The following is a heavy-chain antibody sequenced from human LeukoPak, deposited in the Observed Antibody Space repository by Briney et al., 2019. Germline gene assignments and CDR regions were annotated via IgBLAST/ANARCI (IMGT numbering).Heavy chain of an antibody. V-gene: IGHV4-4*07. CDR2: IYTSGST. J-gene: IGHJ3*02. CDR1: GGSITDYH. Sequence: SETLSLTCTVSGGSITDYHWIWIRQPAGKGLEWIGRIYTSGSTNYNPSLKSRVTMSVDTSKNQFSLKLSSVTAADTAVYYCARRALPDAFDIWGQGTMVTVSS. CDR3: ARRALPDAFDI.